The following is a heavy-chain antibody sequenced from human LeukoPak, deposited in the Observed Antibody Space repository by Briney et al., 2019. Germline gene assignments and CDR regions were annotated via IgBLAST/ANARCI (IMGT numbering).Heavy chain of an antibody. Sequence: SVKLSRKASGGTFSSYAISWVRQAPGQGLEWMEAIIPIFGTANYAQKFQGRVTITADESTSTAYMELSSLRSGETAVYYCASLAEDDYWGQGTLVTVSS. CDR1: GGTFSSYA. J-gene: IGHJ4*02. V-gene: IGHV1-69*01. CDR3: ASLAEDDY. CDR2: IIPIFGTA.